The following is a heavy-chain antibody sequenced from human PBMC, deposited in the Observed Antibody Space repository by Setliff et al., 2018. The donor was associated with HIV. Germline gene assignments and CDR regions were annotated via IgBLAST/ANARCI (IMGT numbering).Heavy chain of an antibody. V-gene: IGHV3-48*03. J-gene: IGHJ4*02. CDR1: GFTFSNYV. CDR2: ISSSGGTI. D-gene: IGHD3-3*01. CDR3: ARAFSGYYFDY. Sequence: LRLSCAASGFTFSNYVINWVRQAPGKGLEWISGISSSGGTIYYADSVEGRFTISRDNAKKSLYLQMNSLRADDTAVYYCARAFSGYYFDYWGQGTLVTVSS.